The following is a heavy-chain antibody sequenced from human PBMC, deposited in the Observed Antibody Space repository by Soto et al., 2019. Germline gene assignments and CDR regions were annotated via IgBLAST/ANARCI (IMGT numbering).Heavy chain of an antibody. CDR2: IRSKANSYAT. CDR3: TRHALQYCGGDCYLLPYFDL. CDR1: GFTFSGSA. Sequence: EVQLVESGGGLVQPGGSLKLSCAASGFTFSGSAMHWVRQASGKGLEWVGRIRSKANSYATAYAASVKGRFTISRVDSKNTAYLQMNSLKTEDTAVYYCTRHALQYCGGDCYLLPYFDLWGRGTLVTVSS. D-gene: IGHD2-21*02. J-gene: IGHJ2*01. V-gene: IGHV3-73*02.